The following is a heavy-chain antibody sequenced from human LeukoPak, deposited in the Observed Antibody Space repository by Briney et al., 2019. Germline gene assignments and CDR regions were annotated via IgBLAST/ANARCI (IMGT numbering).Heavy chain of an antibody. CDR2: IYYSGST. CDR3: ARASGYSYGYFDY. J-gene: IGHJ4*02. CDR1: GGPISRYY. D-gene: IGHD5-18*01. Sequence: SETLSLTCTVSGGPISRYYSSWLRQPPGKALEWIGYIYYSGSTNYNPSLKSRVTISVDTSKNQLSLKLSSVTAADTAVYYCARASGYSYGYFDYWGQGTLVTVSS. V-gene: IGHV4-59*01.